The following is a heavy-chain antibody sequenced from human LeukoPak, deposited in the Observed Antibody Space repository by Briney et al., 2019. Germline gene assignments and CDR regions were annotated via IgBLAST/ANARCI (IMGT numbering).Heavy chain of an antibody. D-gene: IGHD5-12*01. CDR2: ISYDGSNK. J-gene: IGHJ4*02. CDR3: AKDHPVATPDY. V-gene: IGHV3-30*18. Sequence: GGSLRLSCAASGFTFSSYSMNWVRQAPGKGLEWVAVISYDGSNKYYADSVKGRFTISRDNSKNTLYLQMNSLRAEDTAVYYCAKDHPVATPDYWGQGTLVTVSS. CDR1: GFTFSSYS.